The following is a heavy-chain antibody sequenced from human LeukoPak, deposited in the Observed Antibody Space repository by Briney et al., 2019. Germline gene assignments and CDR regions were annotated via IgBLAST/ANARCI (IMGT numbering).Heavy chain of an antibody. D-gene: IGHD6-13*01. J-gene: IGHJ4*02. Sequence: GGSLRLSCAASGFXFSSYEINWVRQAPGKGQEWVSYISSSGSTIYYADSVKGRFTISRDNAKNSLYLQMNSLRAEDTAVYFCARGHSSSWYYFDYWGQGTLVTVSS. CDR1: GFXFSSYE. V-gene: IGHV3-48*03. CDR3: ARGHSSSWYYFDY. CDR2: ISSSGSTI.